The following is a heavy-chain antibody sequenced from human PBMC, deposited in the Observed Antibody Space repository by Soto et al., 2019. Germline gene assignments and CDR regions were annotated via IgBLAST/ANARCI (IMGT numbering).Heavy chain of an antibody. J-gene: IGHJ4*02. CDR3: ARQKTPGVFDY. Sequence: PGESLKISCKGSGYSFTTYWIGWVRQMPGKGLEWMGIIYPGDSDIRYSPSFQGQVTISADKSVSTAYLQWSSLKASDSAMYYCARQKTPGVFDYCGQGTLVTVSS. CDR1: GYSFTTYW. CDR2: IYPGDSDI. D-gene: IGHD3-10*01. V-gene: IGHV5-51*01.